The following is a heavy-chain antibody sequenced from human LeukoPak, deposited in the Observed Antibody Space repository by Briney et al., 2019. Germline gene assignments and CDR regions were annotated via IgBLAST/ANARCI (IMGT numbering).Heavy chain of an antibody. Sequence: SETLSLTCTVSGGSISSSSYYWGWIRQPPGKGLEWIGSIYYSGSTYYNPSLKSRVTISVDTSKNQFSLKLSSVTAADTAVYYCARHEYSSFWGFHTNFDYWGQGTLVTVSS. J-gene: IGHJ4*02. CDR2: IYYSGST. V-gene: IGHV4-39*01. D-gene: IGHD6-6*01. CDR1: GGSISSSSYY. CDR3: ARHEYSSFWGFHTNFDY.